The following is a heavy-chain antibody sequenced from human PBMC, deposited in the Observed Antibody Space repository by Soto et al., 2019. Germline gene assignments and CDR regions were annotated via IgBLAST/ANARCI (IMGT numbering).Heavy chain of an antibody. CDR2: IKQDGSEK. CDR1: GFTFSSYW. J-gene: IGHJ4*02. D-gene: IGHD2-2*01. Sequence: EVQLVESGGGLVQPGGSLRLSCVASGFTFSSYWMSWVRQAPGKGLEWVANIKQDGSEKYYVDSVKGRFTISRDNAKNSLYLQMNSLRAEDTAVYYCARVVGDIVVVPAATPPRNWGQGTLVTVPS. CDR3: ARVVGDIVVVPAATPPRN. V-gene: IGHV3-7*01.